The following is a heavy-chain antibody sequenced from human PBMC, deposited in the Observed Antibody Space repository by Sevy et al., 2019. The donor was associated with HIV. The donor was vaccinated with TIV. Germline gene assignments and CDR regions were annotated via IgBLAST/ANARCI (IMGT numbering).Heavy chain of an antibody. Sequence: GGSLRLSCAASGFTFSSYAMNWVRQAPGKGLEWVSAISGRGGSTYYADSVEGRFTISRDNSKNTLYLQMNSLGAEDTAVYYCAKAPPGHCSSGSCPRAYYYYGMDVWGQGTTVTVSS. J-gene: IGHJ6*02. V-gene: IGHV3-23*01. CDR3: AKAPPGHCSSGSCPRAYYYYGMDV. CDR2: ISGRGGST. D-gene: IGHD2-15*01. CDR1: GFTFSSYA.